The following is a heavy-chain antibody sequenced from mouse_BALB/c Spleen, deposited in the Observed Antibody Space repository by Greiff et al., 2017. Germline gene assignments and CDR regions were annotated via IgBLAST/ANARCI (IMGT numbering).Heavy chain of an antibody. CDR1: GFAFSSYD. CDR2: ISSGGGST. CDR3: ARHGLRLWYFDV. V-gene: IGHV5-12-1*01. J-gene: IGHJ1*01. D-gene: IGHD1-2*01. Sequence: DVKLQESGGGLVKPGGSLKLSCAASGFAFSSYDMSWVRQTPEKRLEWVAYISSGGGSTYYPDTVKGRFTISRDNAKNTLYLQMSSLKSEDTAMYYCARHGLRLWYFDVWGAGTTVTVSS.